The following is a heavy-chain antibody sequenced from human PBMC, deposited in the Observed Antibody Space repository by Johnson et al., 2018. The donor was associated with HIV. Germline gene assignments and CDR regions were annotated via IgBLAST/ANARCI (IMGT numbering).Heavy chain of an antibody. D-gene: IGHD5-24*01. CDR3: AKDWDRWLQPPGDAFDI. CDR1: GFTFSSYV. J-gene: IGHJ3*02. Sequence: QVQLVESGGGVVQPGRSLRLSCAASGFTFSSYVMHWVRQAPGKGLEWVAVISYDGSNKYYADSVKGRFTISRDNSKNTLYLQMNSLRVEDTAVYYCAKDWDRWLQPPGDAFDIRGRGTMVTVSS. CDR2: ISYDGSNK. V-gene: IGHV3-30*18.